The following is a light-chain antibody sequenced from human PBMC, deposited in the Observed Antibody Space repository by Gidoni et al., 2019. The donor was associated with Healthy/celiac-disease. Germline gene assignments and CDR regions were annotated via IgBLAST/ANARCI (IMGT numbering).Light chain of an antibody. CDR2: AAS. J-gene: IGKJ2*01. CDR1: QSISSY. Sequence: DVHMTQSPSPRSPSVGDRVTITCRASQSISSYLNWYQQKPGKAPKLLIYAASSLQSGVPSRFSGSGSGTDFTLTISSLQPEDFATYYCQQSYSTPYTFGQGTKLEIK. CDR3: QQSYSTPYT. V-gene: IGKV1-39*01.